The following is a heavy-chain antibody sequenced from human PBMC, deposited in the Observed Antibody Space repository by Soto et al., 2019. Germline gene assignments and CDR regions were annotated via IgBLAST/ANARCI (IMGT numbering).Heavy chain of an antibody. Sequence: EVQLVESGGGLVQPGGSLRLSCAASGFSVSSKYMSWVRQAPDKGLEWVSVLYTGGTIFYTDFVRGRFTISRNSSNNTQYLQMNSLRAEDTAVYYCARGCGGGSCYSDWDYWGQGTLVTVST. CDR3: ARGCGGGSCYSDWDY. J-gene: IGHJ4*02. V-gene: IGHV3-53*01. D-gene: IGHD2-15*01. CDR1: GFSVSSKY. CDR2: LYTGGTI.